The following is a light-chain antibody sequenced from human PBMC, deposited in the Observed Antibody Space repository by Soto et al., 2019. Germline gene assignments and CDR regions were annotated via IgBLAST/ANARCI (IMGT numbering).Light chain of an antibody. CDR3: QQSYSTPHT. J-gene: IGKJ2*01. Sequence: DIQMTQSPSSLSASVGDRVTITCRASQSISSYLNWYQQKPGTAPKLLIYAASSLQSGVPSRFSGSGSGRDLTLTISSLQPEDFATYYCQQSYSTPHTFGQGTKLEIK. V-gene: IGKV1-39*01. CDR1: QSISSY. CDR2: AAS.